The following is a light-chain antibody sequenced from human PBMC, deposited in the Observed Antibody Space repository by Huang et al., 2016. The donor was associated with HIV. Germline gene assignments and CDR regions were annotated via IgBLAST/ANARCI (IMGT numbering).Light chain of an antibody. Sequence: DIQMTQSPSTLSASVGDRVTITCRASQSISSLVAWYQQKPGKAPKLLIVAASDLESGVPSMFSGSGSGTQFTLTISSLQPDDFATYYCQQYNNFPLTFGGGTTVTIK. CDR1: QSISSL. J-gene: IGKJ4*01. CDR3: QQYNNFPLT. V-gene: IGKV1-5*01. CDR2: AAS.